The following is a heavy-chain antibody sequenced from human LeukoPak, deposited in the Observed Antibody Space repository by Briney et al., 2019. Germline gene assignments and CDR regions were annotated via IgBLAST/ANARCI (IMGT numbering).Heavy chain of an antibody. J-gene: IGHJ4*02. CDR2: MNPVSGNA. CDR3: ARAPMGAAGLY. V-gene: IGHV1-8*01. Sequence: GASVKVSCKASGYTFTNFDINWVRQAPGQGLEWMGWMNPVSGNAGSAQKFQGRVTLTRDTSISTAYMELSSLRSDDTAFYYCARAPMGAAGLYWGQGTLVTVSS. D-gene: IGHD6-13*01. CDR1: GYTFTNFD.